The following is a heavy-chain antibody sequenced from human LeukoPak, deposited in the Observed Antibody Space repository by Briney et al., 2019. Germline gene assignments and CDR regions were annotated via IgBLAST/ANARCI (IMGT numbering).Heavy chain of an antibody. D-gene: IGHD4/OR15-4a*01. J-gene: IGHJ4*02. CDR1: GGSINFYY. CDR2: IYYSGST. V-gene: IGHV4-39*01. Sequence: SETLSLTCTVSGGSINFYYWGRIRQPPGKGLEWIGSIYYSGSTYYNPSLKSRVTISVDTSKNQFSLKLSSVTAADTAVYYCASQEGLWTGDYWGQGTLVTVSS. CDR3: ASQEGLWTGDY.